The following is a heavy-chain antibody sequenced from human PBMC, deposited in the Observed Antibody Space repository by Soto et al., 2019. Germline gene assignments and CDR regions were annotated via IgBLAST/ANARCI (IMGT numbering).Heavy chain of an antibody. J-gene: IGHJ4*02. CDR2: INPNSGGT. CDR3: ARSSSSSRLDY. V-gene: IGHV1-2*04. Sequence: ASVKVSCKASGYTFTGYYMHWVRQAPGQGLEWMGWINPNSGGTNYAQKFQGWVTMTRDTSISTAYMELGRLRSDDTAVYYCARSSSSSRLDYWGQGTLVTVSS. D-gene: IGHD6-6*01. CDR1: GYTFTGYY.